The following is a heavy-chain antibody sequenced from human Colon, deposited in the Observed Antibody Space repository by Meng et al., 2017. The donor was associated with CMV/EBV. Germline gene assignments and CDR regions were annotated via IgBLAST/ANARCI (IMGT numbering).Heavy chain of an antibody. CDR2: IRSDGSAT. V-gene: IGHV1-2*02. Sequence: QVQLMQSGAGVQEPGASLKVSCKTSGYTFGTYYRHWGRQAPGQGLEWMGGIRSDGSATNYAQKFRGRVTMTRDASFSTAYMELSGLTSDDTAVYFCVRSSGWSLFDYWGPGALVTVSS. D-gene: IGHD6-19*01. CDR1: GYTFGTYY. CDR3: VRSSGWSLFDY. J-gene: IGHJ4*02.